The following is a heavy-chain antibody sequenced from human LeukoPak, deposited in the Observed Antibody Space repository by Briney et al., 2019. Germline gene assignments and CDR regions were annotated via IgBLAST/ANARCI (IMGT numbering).Heavy chain of an antibody. CDR1: GYTFSSSA. J-gene: IGHJ2*01. CDR2: INPNSGGT. Sequence: ASVKVSCKASGYTFSSSAISWVRQAPGQGLGWMGRINPNSGGTNSAQKFQGRVTMTRDTSISTAYMELSSLRSDDTAVYYCAREGDYGDNSLVLGYDLWGRGTLVTVSS. CDR3: AREGDYGDNSLVLGYDL. D-gene: IGHD4-23*01. V-gene: IGHV1-2*02.